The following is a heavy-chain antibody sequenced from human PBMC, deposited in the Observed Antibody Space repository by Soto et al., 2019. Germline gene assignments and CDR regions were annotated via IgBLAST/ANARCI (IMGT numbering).Heavy chain of an antibody. V-gene: IGHV1-18*01. CDR1: GYTFTSYG. CDR2: ISAYNGNT. Sequence: QVQLVQSGTEVKKPGASVKVSCKASGYTFTSYGISWVRQAPGQGLEWMGWISAYNGNTNYAQKLQGRVTMTTDTSPSTAYVELRSLRSDDTAVYYCARDPAMVLGVIGAYYYYMDVWGKGTTVTVSS. D-gene: IGHD3-10*01. J-gene: IGHJ6*03. CDR3: ARDPAMVLGVIGAYYYYMDV.